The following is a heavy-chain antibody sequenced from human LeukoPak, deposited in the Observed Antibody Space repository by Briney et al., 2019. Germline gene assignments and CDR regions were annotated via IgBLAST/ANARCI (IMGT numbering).Heavy chain of an antibody. CDR2: IWYDGSNK. D-gene: IGHD5-24*01. CDR1: GFTFSSYG. V-gene: IGHV3-33*01. J-gene: IGHJ4*02. CDR3: ARDLDLGVTRWLEPEFDY. Sequence: GRSLRLSCAASGFTFSSYGMHWVRQAPGKGLEWVAVIWYDGSNKYYADSVKGRFTISRDNAKNSLYLQMNSLRAEDTAVYYCARDLDLGVTRWLEPEFDYWGQGTLVTVSS.